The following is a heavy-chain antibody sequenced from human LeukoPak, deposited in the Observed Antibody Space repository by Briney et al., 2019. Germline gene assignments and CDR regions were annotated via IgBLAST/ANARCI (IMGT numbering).Heavy chain of an antibody. CDR2: ISYDGSNK. V-gene: IGHV3-30-3*01. D-gene: IGHD3-3*01. Sequence: GGSLRLSCAASGFTFSSYAMHWGRQAPGKGLEWVAVISYDGSNKYYADSVKGRFTISRDNSKNTLYLQMNSLRAEDTAVYYCARGPEDFWSGPYFDYWGQGTLVTVSS. CDR1: GFTFSSYA. J-gene: IGHJ4*02. CDR3: ARGPEDFWSGPYFDY.